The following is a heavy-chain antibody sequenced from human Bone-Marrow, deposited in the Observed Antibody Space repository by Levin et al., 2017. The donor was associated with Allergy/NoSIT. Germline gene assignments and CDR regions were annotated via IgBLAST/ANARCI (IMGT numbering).Heavy chain of an antibody. V-gene: IGHV3-30*18. Sequence: SCAASGFTFSSYGMHWVRQAPGKGLEWVAVISYDGSKKYYADSVKGRFTISRDNSKNTLYLQMNSLRAEDTAVYYCAKDERPESYYDYMDVWGKGTTVTVSS. D-gene: IGHD1-1*01. CDR2: ISYDGSKK. CDR1: GFTFSSYG. J-gene: IGHJ6*03. CDR3: AKDERPESYYDYMDV.